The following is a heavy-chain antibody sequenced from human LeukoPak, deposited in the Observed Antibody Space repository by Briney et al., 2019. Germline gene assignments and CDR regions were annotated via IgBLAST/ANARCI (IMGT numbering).Heavy chain of an antibody. CDR3: ARDRFSYAFDY. D-gene: IGHD2-8*01. CDR2: ISSGGSTI. J-gene: IGHJ4*02. CDR1: GFTFSSYS. Sequence: GGSLRLSCAASGFTFSSYSMNWVRQAPGKGLEWVSHISSGGSTIYQADSVKGRFTISRDNAKNSLYLQMNSLRAEDTAVYYCARDRFSYAFDYWGQGTLVTVSS. V-gene: IGHV3-48*04.